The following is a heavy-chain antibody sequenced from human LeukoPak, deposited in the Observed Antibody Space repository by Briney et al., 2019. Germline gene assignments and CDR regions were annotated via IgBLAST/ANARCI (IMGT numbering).Heavy chain of an antibody. CDR3: ARGRGDARGTSFDP. CDR1: GGSISTYY. D-gene: IGHD3-10*01. Sequence: PSETLSLTCIVSGGSISTYYCSWIRQPPGKGLEWIGYIYYTGSTTYNPSLKSRVSISVDTSKNKFSLDLNSVSAADTAVYYCARGRGDARGTSFDPWGQGTLVTVSS. V-gene: IGHV4-59*01. CDR2: IYYTGST. J-gene: IGHJ5*02.